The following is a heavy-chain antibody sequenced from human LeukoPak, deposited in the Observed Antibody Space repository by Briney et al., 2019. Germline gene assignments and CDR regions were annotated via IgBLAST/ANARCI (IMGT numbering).Heavy chain of an antibody. Sequence: PSETLSLTCTVSGGFISSYYWSWIRQPPGKGLEWIGYIQHSGSTNNNPSLKSRVTISVDKAKNQFSLKLNSVTAADTAVYYCARHYYYDNSGYADAFDIWGQGTMVTVSS. CDR3: ARHYYYDNSGYADAFDI. V-gene: IGHV4-59*01. J-gene: IGHJ3*02. CDR1: GGFISSYY. CDR2: IQHSGST. D-gene: IGHD3-22*01.